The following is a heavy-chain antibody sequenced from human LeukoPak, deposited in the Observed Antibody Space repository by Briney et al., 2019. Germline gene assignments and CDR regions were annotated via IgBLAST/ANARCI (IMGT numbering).Heavy chain of an antibody. CDR2: INPNSGGT. J-gene: IGHJ5*02. D-gene: IGHD1-7*01. CDR1: GYTFTSHD. V-gene: IGHV1-2*02. Sequence: ASVKVSCKASGYTFTSHDINWVRQAPGQGLEWMGWINPNSGGTNYAQKFQGRVTMTRDTSISTAYMELSRLRSDDTAVYYCARTGTTDWFDPWGQGTLVTVSS. CDR3: ARTGTTDWFDP.